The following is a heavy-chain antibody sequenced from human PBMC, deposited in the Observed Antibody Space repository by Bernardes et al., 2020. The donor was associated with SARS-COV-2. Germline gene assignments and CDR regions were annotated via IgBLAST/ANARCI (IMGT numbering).Heavy chain of an antibody. V-gene: IGHV3-23*01. CDR1: GFTFSSYT. D-gene: IGHD1-26*01. CDR3: AKRRVEWELLHYFDS. J-gene: IGHJ4*02. CDR2: ITDSGDST. Sequence: VWSLSLSCEVSGFTFSSYTMNWVRQAPGPGLEWVSTITDSGDSTYYADSVKGRFTISRDNSKDRLYLQMNSLRAEDTAVYFCAKRRVEWELLHYFDSWGQGTLVTVAS.